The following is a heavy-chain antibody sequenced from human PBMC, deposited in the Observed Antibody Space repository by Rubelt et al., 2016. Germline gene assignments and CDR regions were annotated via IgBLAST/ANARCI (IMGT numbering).Heavy chain of an antibody. CDR2: INGDGTST. J-gene: IGHJ4*02. CDR1: GFSLSGYS. D-gene: IGHD6-6*01. Sequence: PGGSLRLSCAASGFSLSGYSMDWVRQVPGKGLEWVSRINGDGTSTAYADSVKGRFTISRDNTKNTLYLQMNSLRAEDTGVYYCAREFVAPRVFQYWGQGTLVTVSS. CDR3: AREFVAPRVFQY. V-gene: IGHV3-74*01.